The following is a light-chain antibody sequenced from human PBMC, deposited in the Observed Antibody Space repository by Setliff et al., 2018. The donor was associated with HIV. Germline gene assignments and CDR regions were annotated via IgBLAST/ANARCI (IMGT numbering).Light chain of an antibody. CDR3: SSYTTNTTVV. Sequence: QSVLTQSASVSGSPGQSITISCTGTSSDVGNYNYVSWYQQHPGKAPKLMIYEVTYRPSGVSNRFSGSKSGNTASLTISGLQAEDEADYYCSSYTTNTTVVFGTGTKGTVL. CDR1: SSDVGNYNY. V-gene: IGLV2-14*01. CDR2: EVT. J-gene: IGLJ1*01.